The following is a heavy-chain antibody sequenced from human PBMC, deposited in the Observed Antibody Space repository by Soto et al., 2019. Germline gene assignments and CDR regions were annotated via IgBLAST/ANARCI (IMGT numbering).Heavy chain of an antibody. Sequence: DVQLLESGGGLVQPGGSLRLSCAASGFRFSTYDMSWVRQAPGKGLEWVSVMSGSGSGTYYADSVKGRFTISRDNSKNTLDMQKNSLRAEDTSVYYCVRQAKLTTVTANVGYYFGLDVWGQGTTVTVSS. CDR1: GFRFSTYD. J-gene: IGHJ6*02. D-gene: IGHD4-4*01. V-gene: IGHV3-23*01. CDR2: MSGSGSGT. CDR3: VRQAKLTTVTANVGYYFGLDV.